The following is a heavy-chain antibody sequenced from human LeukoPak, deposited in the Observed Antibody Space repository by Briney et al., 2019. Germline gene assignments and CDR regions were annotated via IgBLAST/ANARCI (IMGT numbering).Heavy chain of an antibody. D-gene: IGHD1-26*01. J-gene: IGHJ4*02. V-gene: IGHV6-1*01. Sequence: SQTLSLACAISGDSVSSNSAAWNWIRQSPSRGLEWLGRAYYRSKWYNDYAVSVRSRITINPDTSKNQFSLQLNSVTPEDTAVYYCARFSGSYAGYYSDYWGQGTLVTVSS. CDR3: ARFSGSYAGYYSDY. CDR2: AYYRSKWYN. CDR1: GDSVSSNSAA.